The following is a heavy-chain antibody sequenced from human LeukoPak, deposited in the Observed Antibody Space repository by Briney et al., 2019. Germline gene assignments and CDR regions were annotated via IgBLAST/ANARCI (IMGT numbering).Heavy chain of an antibody. J-gene: IGHJ4*02. V-gene: IGHV4-39*01. CDR2: IYYSGST. Sequence: PSETLSLTCTVSGGSISSSSYYWGWIRQPPGKGQEWIGSIYYSGSTYYNPSLKSRVTISVDTSKNQFSLKLSSVTAADTAVYYCARQPHYYGSGSYYKEGDYWGQGTLVTVSS. CDR1: GGSISSSSYY. D-gene: IGHD3-10*01. CDR3: ARQPHYYGSGSYYKEGDY.